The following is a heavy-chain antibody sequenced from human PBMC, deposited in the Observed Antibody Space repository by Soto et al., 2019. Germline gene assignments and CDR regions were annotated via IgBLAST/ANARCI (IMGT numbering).Heavy chain of an antibody. CDR3: ARDRSIVEAGGLDY. D-gene: IGHD6-13*01. V-gene: IGHV1-69*12. CDR2: IIPIFGTA. CDR1: GGTFSSYA. J-gene: IGHJ4*02. Sequence: QVQLVQSGTEVKKPGSSVKVSCKASGGTFSSYAFNWVRQAPGQGLEWMGGIIPIFGTANYAQKFQGRVTITADESTSTAYMELSSLRSEDTAVYYCARDRSIVEAGGLDYWGQGTLVTVSS.